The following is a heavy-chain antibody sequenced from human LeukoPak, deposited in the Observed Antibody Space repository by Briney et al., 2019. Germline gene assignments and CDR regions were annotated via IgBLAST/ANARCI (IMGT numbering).Heavy chain of an antibody. Sequence: SETLSLTCAVSGGSISVYYCSWVRQPPGKGAEWNEYIYFSGSATSNPSLQSRVTISVDTSKKRSSLKMHSVTAADTAVYYWASLRYGSGSQGALDYGSDYWGQGTLVTVSS. D-gene: IGHD3-10*01. CDR2: IYFSGSA. CDR3: ASLRYGSGSQGALDYGSDY. CDR1: GGSISVYY. J-gene: IGHJ4*02. V-gene: IGHV4-59*01.